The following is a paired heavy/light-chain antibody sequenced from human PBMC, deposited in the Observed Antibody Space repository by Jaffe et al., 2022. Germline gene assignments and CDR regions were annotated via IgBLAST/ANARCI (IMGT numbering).Light chain of an antibody. J-gene: IGLJ3*02. V-gene: IGLV2-23*02. Sequence: QSALTQPASVSGSPGQSITISCTGSSSDLGSSNLVSWYQQHPGEAPKLMIYDVSKRPSGVSNRFSGSKSGNTASLTISGLQAGDEADYHCCSYAGSYNLVFGGGTKLTVL. CDR1: SSDLGSSNL. CDR2: DVS. CDR3: CSYAGSYNLV.
Heavy chain of an antibody. CDR3: ARVGDSNTWPWGNLDY. CDR1: GFTFTSYY. Sequence: QVQLVQSGTEATKPGASVKVSCRASGFTFTSYYFNWVRQTPGHGLEWMGWISAYNAHTKYAQKFQGRVTMTIDTSASTVYMELRSLRSDDTADYYCARVGDSNTWPWGNLDYWGQGTLVTVSS. V-gene: IGHV1-18*01. D-gene: IGHD6-13*01. CDR2: ISAYNAHT. J-gene: IGHJ4*02.